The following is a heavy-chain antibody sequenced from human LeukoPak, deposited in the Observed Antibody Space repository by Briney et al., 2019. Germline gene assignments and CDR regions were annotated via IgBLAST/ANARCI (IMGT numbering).Heavy chain of an antibody. Sequence: ASQTLSLTCAVSGGSISSGGYSWSWIRQPPGKGLEWIGYIYHSGSTYYNPSLKSRVTISVDRSKNQFSLKLSSVTAADTAVYYCARGGIAVAVSSGWYSPPRDFDYWGQGTLVTVSS. CDR3: ARGGIAVAVSSGWYSPPRDFDY. D-gene: IGHD6-19*01. V-gene: IGHV4-30-2*01. CDR2: IYHSGST. CDR1: GGSISSGGYS. J-gene: IGHJ4*02.